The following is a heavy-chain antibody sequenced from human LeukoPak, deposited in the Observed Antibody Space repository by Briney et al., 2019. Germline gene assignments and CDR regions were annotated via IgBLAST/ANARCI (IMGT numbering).Heavy chain of an antibody. J-gene: IGHJ4*02. CDR1: GGSFSGYY. D-gene: IGHD3-10*01. V-gene: IGHV4-34*01. CDR2: IYHSGST. CDR3: ARGASSWFGESHPFDY. Sequence: SETLSLTCAVYGGSFSGYYWSWIRQPPGKGLEWIGYIYHSGSTYYNPSLKSRVTISVDRSKNQFSLKLSSVTAADTAVYYCARGASSWFGESHPFDYWGQGTLVTVSS.